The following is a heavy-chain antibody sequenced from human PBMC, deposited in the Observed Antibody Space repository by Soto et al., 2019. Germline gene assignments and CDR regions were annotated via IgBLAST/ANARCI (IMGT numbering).Heavy chain of an antibody. D-gene: IGHD3-3*01. J-gene: IGHJ6*02. Sequence: EVQLLESGGGLVQPGGSLRLSCAASEFTFSSYSMIWVRQAPGKGLEWVSGVNGGGDITYYAESVKGRFTISRDNSQITLYLQMPSVRAEDTAVFYCARGHFGATMDVWGQGTTVTVSS. CDR1: EFTFSSYS. CDR2: VNGGGDIT. CDR3: ARGHFGATMDV. V-gene: IGHV3-23*01.